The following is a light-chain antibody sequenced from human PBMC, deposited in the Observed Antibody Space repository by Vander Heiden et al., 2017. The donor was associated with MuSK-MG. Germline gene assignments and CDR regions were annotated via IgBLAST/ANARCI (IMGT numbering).Light chain of an antibody. J-gene: IGLJ2*01. CDR3: NSRDSSGNPS. CDR2: GKN. Sequence: SSELTQAPAGSVALGQTVRITCQGDSLRSYYASWYQQKPGQAPVLVIYGKNNRPSGIPDRFSGSSSGNTASLTITGAQAEDEADYYCNSRDSSGNPSFGGGTKLTVL. V-gene: IGLV3-19*01. CDR1: SLRSYY.